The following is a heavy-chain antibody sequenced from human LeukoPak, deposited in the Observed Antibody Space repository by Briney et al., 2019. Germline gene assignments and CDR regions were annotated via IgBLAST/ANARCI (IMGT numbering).Heavy chain of an antibody. CDR3: ARDRYCSGGSCSWFDP. CDR1: GYTFTSYG. D-gene: IGHD2-15*01. Sequence: ASVKVSCKASGYTFTSYGISWVRQAPGQGLEWMGWINPNSGGTNYAQKFQGRVTMTRDTSISTAYMELSRLRSDDTAVYYCARDRYCSGGSCSWFDPWGQGTLVTVSS. J-gene: IGHJ5*02. CDR2: INPNSGGT. V-gene: IGHV1-2*02.